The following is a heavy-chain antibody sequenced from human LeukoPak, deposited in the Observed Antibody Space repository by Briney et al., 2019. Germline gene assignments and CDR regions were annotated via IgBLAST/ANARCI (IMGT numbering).Heavy chain of an antibody. Sequence: PSETLSLTCTVSGGSISSYFWSWIRQPPGKGLEWIGDIYYSGSTNYNPSLKSRVTMSVDTSKNQFSLKLSSVTAADTAVYYCARSTYYYGSGSIKDAFDIWGQGTMVTVSS. D-gene: IGHD3-10*01. CDR2: IYYSGST. CDR3: ARSTYYYGSGSIKDAFDI. J-gene: IGHJ3*02. CDR1: GGSISSYF. V-gene: IGHV4-59*12.